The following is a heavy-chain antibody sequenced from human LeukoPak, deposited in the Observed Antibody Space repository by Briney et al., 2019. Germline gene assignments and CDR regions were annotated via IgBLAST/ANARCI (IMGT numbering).Heavy chain of an antibody. D-gene: IGHD3-22*01. Sequence: GGSLRLSCAAPGFTFSSYSMNWVRQAPGKGLEWVSYISSSSSTIYYADSVKGRFTISRDNAKNSLYLQMNSLRDEDTAVYYCAREPYDSSGYYHYYFDYWGQGTLVTVSS. CDR1: GFTFSSYS. V-gene: IGHV3-48*02. CDR3: AREPYDSSGYYHYYFDY. CDR2: ISSSSSTI. J-gene: IGHJ4*02.